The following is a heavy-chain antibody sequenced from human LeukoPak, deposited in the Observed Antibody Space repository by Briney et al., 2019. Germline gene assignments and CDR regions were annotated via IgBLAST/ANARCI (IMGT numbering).Heavy chain of an antibody. Sequence: GGSLRLSCAASGFTFSSYEMNWVRQAPGKGLEWVSYISSSGSTIYYADSVKGRFTISRDNAKNSLYLRMNSLRAEDTAVYYCAKIYSYGSRSFDYWGQGTLVTVSS. CDR2: ISSSGSTI. V-gene: IGHV3-48*03. D-gene: IGHD5-18*01. CDR3: AKIYSYGSRSFDY. CDR1: GFTFSSYE. J-gene: IGHJ4*02.